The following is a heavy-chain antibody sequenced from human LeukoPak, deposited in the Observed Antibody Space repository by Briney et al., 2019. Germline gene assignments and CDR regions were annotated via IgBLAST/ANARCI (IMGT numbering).Heavy chain of an antibody. D-gene: IGHD5-24*01. CDR2: VYYTGST. CDR3: AKDEMSWVLDY. V-gene: IGHV4-59*01. J-gene: IGHJ4*02. CDR1: GGSISGYY. Sequence: SETLSLTCTVSGGSISGYYWSWIRQPPGKGLEWIGFVYYTGSTNSNPSLKSRVTISVDTSRNQFSLRLSSVTAADTAVYYCAKDEMSWVLDYWGQGTLVTVSS.